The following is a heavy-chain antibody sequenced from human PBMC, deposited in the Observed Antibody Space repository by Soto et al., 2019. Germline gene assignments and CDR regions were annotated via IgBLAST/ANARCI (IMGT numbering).Heavy chain of an antibody. V-gene: IGHV1-46*01. CDR1: GYTFTSYY. Sequence: ASVKVSCKASGYTFTSYYMHWVRQAPGQGLEWMGIINPSGGSTSYAQKFQGRVTMTRDTSTSTVYMELSSLRSEDTAVYYCARDSFMITPYYYYYGMDVWGQGTTVTVSS. CDR3: ARDSFMITPYYYYYGMDV. CDR2: INPSGGST. J-gene: IGHJ6*02. D-gene: IGHD3-16*01.